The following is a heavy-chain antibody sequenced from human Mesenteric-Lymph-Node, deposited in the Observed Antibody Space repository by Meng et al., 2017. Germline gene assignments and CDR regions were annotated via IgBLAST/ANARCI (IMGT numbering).Heavy chain of an antibody. CDR3: ANLWSGYYIRDY. D-gene: IGHD3-3*01. Sequence: QVQLQESGPGLVEPSQTLSLTCTVSGASISSPYYWTWIRQHPGKGLEWIGYIRYSASTWYNAALRSRVTISVDKSNNEFFLKLTSVTAADTAVYYCANLWSGYYIRDYWGQGTLVTVSS. V-gene: IGHV4-31*09. J-gene: IGHJ4*02. CDR2: IRYSAST. CDR1: GASISSPYY.